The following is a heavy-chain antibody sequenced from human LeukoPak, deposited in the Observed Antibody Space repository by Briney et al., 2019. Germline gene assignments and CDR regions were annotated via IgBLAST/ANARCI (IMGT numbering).Heavy chain of an antibody. V-gene: IGHV1-18*01. J-gene: IGHJ4*02. CDR2: ISAYNGNT. Sequence: ASVKVSCKASGYTFTSYGISWVRQAPGQGLEWMGWISAYNGNTNYAQKLQGRVTMTTDTSTSTAYMELRSLRSDDTALYYYARYGIAAAGTGFDYWGQGTLVTVSS. D-gene: IGHD6-13*01. CDR1: GYTFTSYG. CDR3: ARYGIAAAGTGFDY.